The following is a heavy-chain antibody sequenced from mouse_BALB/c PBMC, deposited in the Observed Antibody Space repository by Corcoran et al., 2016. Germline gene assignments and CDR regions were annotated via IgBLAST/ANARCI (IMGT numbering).Heavy chain of an antibody. CDR1: GYTFTNYG. CDR2: INTYTGEP. CDR3: AREPYAMDY. J-gene: IGHJ4*01. V-gene: IGHV9-3-1*01. Sequence: QIQLVQSGPELKKPGETVKISCKASGYTFTNYGMNWVKQAPGKGLKWMGCINTYTGEPTYADDFKGRFAFSLETSASTAYLQINNLKNEDTATYFCAREPYAMDYWGQGTSVTVS.